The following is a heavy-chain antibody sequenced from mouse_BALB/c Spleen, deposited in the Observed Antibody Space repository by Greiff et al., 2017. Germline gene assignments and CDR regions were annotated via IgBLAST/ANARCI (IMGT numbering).Heavy chain of an antibody. CDR1: GYTFTSYW. CDR3: ARLPGDFDY. CDR2: INPSNGRT. J-gene: IGHJ2*01. V-gene: IGHV1S81*02. Sequence: QVQLQQPGAELVKPGASVKLSCKASGYTFTSYWMHWVKQRPGQGLEWIGEINPSNGRTNYNEKFKSKATLTVDKSSSTAYMQLSSLTSEDSAVYYCARLPGDFDYWGQGTTLTVSS.